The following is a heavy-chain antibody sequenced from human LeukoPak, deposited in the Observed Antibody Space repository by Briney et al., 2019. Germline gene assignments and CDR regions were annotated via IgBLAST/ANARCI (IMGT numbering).Heavy chain of an antibody. J-gene: IGHJ4*02. CDR2: ISAYNGNT. Sequence: GASVKVSCKASVDTFTSYGISWVRQAPGQGLEWMGWISAYNGNTNYAQKLQGRVTMTTDTSTSTAYMELRSLRSDDTAVYSCARDFVTTLQSAGNFDYWGQGTLVTVSS. CDR1: VDTFTSYG. V-gene: IGHV1-18*01. CDR3: ARDFVTTLQSAGNFDY. D-gene: IGHD4-11*01.